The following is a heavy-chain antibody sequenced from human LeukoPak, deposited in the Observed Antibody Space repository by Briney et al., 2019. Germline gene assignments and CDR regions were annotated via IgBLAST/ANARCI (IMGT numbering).Heavy chain of an antibody. Sequence: GASLQISCKGAGCSFTSYWIGWVRQLPGKGLEGMGIIYPGDCDTRYSPSFQGQVTILADNTISNAYLQRRSLKASDTAMYYCARHAVTYYDFWSGYPAFDIWGQGTMVTVS. CDR3: ARHAVTYYDFWSGYPAFDI. J-gene: IGHJ3*02. CDR1: GCSFTSYW. D-gene: IGHD3-3*01. V-gene: IGHV5-51*01. CDR2: IYPGDCDT.